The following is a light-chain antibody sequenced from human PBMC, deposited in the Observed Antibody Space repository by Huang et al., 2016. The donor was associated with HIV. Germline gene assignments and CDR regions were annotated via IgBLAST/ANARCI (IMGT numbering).Light chain of an antibody. Sequence: DLQMTQSPSSLSASVGDRVTITCQASQDISNYLNWYQQKPGKAPKLLIYSASNLETGVPSRFSGSGSETDFTFTISSLQPEDNATYYCQQYDNRLTFGPGTKVHIK. V-gene: IGKV1-33*01. CDR1: QDISNY. J-gene: IGKJ3*01. CDR2: SAS. CDR3: QQYDNRLT.